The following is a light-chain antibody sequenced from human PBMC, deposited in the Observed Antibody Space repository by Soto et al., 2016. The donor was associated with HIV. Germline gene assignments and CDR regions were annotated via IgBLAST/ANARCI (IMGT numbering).Light chain of an antibody. V-gene: IGKV1-5*03. J-gene: IGKJ4*01. CDR1: QSISSW. Sequence: DIQMTQSPSTLSASVGDRVTIACRASQSISSWLAWYQQRPGKAPKLLIYKASSLESGVPSRFSGSGSGTDYTLTISSLQPEDFATYYCQQYYSTPQTFGGGTKVEIK. CDR2: KAS. CDR3: QQYYSTPQT.